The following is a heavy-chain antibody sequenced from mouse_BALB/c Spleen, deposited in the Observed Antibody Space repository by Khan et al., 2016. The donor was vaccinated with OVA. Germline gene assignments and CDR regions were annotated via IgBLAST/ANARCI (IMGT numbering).Heavy chain of an antibody. V-gene: IGHV1-7*01. CDR1: GYTFINYW. J-gene: IGHJ2*01. D-gene: IGHD1-1*01. Sequence: VQLQQSGAELAKPGASVKMSCKASGYTFINYWILWVKQRPGQGLEWIGYINPSTGYTEYNQNFKDKATLTAGKSSSTAYMQMSSLTSEDSAVYYCARRGLRWDFDYCGQGTTLTVSS. CDR2: INPSTGYT. CDR3: ARRGLRWDFDY.